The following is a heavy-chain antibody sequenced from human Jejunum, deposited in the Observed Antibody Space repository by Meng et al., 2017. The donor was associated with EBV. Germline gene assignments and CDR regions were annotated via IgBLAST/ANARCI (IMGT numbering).Heavy chain of an antibody. J-gene: IGHJ5*02. V-gene: IGHV3-23*04. CDR1: GFTFNSHT. CDR3: AKLTRA. Sequence: EVEVVVSGGGLVQPGGSLRFSCAASGFTFNSHTMSWVRQAPGKGLEWVSAITDSGGSTYYTDSVKGRFTISRDNSKNTLYLQMNSLRAEDTAVYYCAKLTRAWGQGTLVTVSS. CDR2: ITDSGGST.